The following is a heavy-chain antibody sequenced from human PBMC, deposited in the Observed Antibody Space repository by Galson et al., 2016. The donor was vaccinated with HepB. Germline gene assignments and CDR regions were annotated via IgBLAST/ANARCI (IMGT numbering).Heavy chain of an antibody. D-gene: IGHD3/OR15-3a*01. CDR2: IYPGDSET. Sequence: QSGAEVKKPGESLKISCKGSGYSFSKYWIAWVRQMPGKGLEWMGIIYPGDSETRYSPSFQGQVTISADNSISTAHLQWSSLKASDTGIYYCARRVRTDENYFNYWGRGTLVTVSS. J-gene: IGHJ4*02. CDR1: GYSFSKYW. CDR3: ARRVRTDENYFNY. V-gene: IGHV5-51*01.